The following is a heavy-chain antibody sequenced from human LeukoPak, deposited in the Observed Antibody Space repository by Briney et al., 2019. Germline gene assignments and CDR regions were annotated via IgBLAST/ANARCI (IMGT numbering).Heavy chain of an antibody. CDR1: GFTFSSYG. CDR3: AKGPYDMKALDY. V-gene: IGHV3-30*02. D-gene: IGHD3-3*01. Sequence: GGSLRLSCAASGFTFSSYGMHWARQAPGKGLGWVAFIRYDGSNKYYADSVKGRFTISRDNSKNTLYLQMNSLRAEDTAVYYCAKGPYDMKALDYWGQGTLVTVSS. CDR2: IRYDGSNK. J-gene: IGHJ4*02.